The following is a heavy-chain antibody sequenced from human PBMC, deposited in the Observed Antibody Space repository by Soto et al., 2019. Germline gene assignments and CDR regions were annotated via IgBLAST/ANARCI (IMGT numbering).Heavy chain of an antibody. CDR1: GGSISSGSYY. CDR2: IYYSGST. J-gene: IGHJ4*02. Sequence: QLQLQESGPGLVKPSETLSLSCAVSGGSISSGSYYWGWIRQPPGKGLEWIGTIYYSGSTYYNPSLKSRVTVSVDTPKNHFYLNLNSVTAADTAVYYCARLGAGYSYGLDDWGQGTLVTVSS. CDR3: ARLGAGYSYGLDD. V-gene: IGHV4-39*01. D-gene: IGHD5-18*01.